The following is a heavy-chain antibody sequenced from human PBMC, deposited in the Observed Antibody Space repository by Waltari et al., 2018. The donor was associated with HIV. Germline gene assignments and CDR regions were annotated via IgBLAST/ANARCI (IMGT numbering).Heavy chain of an antibody. CDR2: INPNSGGT. D-gene: IGHD6-13*01. V-gene: IGHV1-2*02. J-gene: IGHJ6*02. Sequence: QVQLVQSGAGVKKPGASVKVPRKASGYTCTGYFMTWLGRAHGHGLEWMGWINPNSGGTNYAQKFQGRVTMTRDTSISTAYMELSRLRSDDTAVYYCARGQAGIAAHYYYYGMDVWGQGTTVTVSS. CDR3: ARGQAGIAAHYYYYGMDV. CDR1: GYTCTGYF.